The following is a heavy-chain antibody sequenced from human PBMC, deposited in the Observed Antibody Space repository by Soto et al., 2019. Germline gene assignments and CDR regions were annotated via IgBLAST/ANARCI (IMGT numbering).Heavy chain of an antibody. Sequence: APVKGSCKGSGYTFTSYGISWVRQAPGQGVEGVGWISAYNGNTNYAQKLQGRVTMTTDTSTSTAYMELRSLRSDDTAVYYCARGEYDFWSGYLYGYYYYMDVWGKGTTVTVSS. CDR1: GYTFTSYG. CDR2: ISAYNGNT. J-gene: IGHJ6*03. CDR3: ARGEYDFWSGYLYGYYYYMDV. D-gene: IGHD3-3*01. V-gene: IGHV1-18*01.